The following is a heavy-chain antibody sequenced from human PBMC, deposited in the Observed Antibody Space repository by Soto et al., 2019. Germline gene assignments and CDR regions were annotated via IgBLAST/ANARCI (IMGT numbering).Heavy chain of an antibody. D-gene: IGHD2-21*01. J-gene: IGHJ6*03. Sequence: PSETLSLTCAVYGGSFSGYYGSWIRQPPGKGLEWIGEINHSGSTNYNPSLKSRVTISVDTSKNQFSLKLSSVTAADTAVYYCARTMNGGDFAYYYYMDVWGKGTTVTVSS. CDR1: GGSFSGYY. CDR2: INHSGST. CDR3: ARTMNGGDFAYYYYMDV. V-gene: IGHV4-34*01.